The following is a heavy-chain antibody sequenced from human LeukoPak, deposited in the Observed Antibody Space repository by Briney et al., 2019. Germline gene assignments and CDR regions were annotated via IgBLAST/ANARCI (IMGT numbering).Heavy chain of an antibody. V-gene: IGHV1-2*02. Sequence: ASVKVSCKASGYTFTGYYMHWVRQAPGQGLEWMGWINPNSGGTNYAQKFQGRVTMTRDTSISAAYMELSRLRSDDTAVYYCARIGPNPYYYGMDVWGQGTTVTVSS. CDR2: INPNSGGT. CDR3: ARIGPNPYYYGMDV. CDR1: GYTFTGYY. J-gene: IGHJ6*02.